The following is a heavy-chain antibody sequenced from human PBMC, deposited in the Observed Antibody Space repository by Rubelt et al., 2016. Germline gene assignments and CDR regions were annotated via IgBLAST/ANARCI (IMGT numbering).Heavy chain of an antibody. CDR1: GDSISPYY. V-gene: IGHV4-59*12. Sequence: QVQLQESGPGLVKPSETLSLTCTVSGDSISPYYWSWIRQPPAKGLEWIGYIYYSGITNSNPSLQSRVTISVDTSKNQFSLRLSPVPAADTAVYYCARRVDASGNHPRDNWFDPWGQGTLVTVSS. J-gene: IGHJ5*02. D-gene: IGHD3-10*01. CDR2: IYYSGIT. CDR3: ARRVDASGNHPRDNWFDP.